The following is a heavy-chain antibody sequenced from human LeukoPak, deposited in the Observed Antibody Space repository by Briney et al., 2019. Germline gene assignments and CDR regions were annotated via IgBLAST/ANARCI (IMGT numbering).Heavy chain of an antibody. CDR3: ARKVPNDSSGYYYRGQFDP. D-gene: IGHD3-22*01. CDR2: IFPIFGTA. Sequence: SVTVSCMASGGSSSSYVTSWVRHAPGEGLEWMGGIFPIFGTAKYAQTSQGRVTITADKTTSTAYMGLGSLGSEDMAVYYCARKVPNDSSGYYYRGQFDPWGQGTLVTVSS. J-gene: IGHJ5*02. CDR1: GGSSSSYV. V-gene: IGHV1-69*06.